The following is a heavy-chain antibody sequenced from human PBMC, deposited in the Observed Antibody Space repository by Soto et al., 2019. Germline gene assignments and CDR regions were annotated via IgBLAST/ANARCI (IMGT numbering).Heavy chain of an antibody. CDR1: GYTFTSYY. Sequence: QVQLVQSGAEVKKPGASVKVSCKAFGYTFTSYYMHWVRQAPGQGLEWMGIINPSGGSTSYAQKFQGRGTMHRDTATSTVYMELGSLRSEDTAVYYCARLAGADSSSSLGYWGQGTLVTVSS. CDR2: INPSGGST. CDR3: ARLAGADSSSSLGY. J-gene: IGHJ4*02. V-gene: IGHV1-46*01. D-gene: IGHD6-6*01.